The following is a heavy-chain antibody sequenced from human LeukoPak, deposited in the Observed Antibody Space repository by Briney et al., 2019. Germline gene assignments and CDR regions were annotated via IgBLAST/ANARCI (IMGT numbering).Heavy chain of an antibody. V-gene: IGHV3-11*01. Sequence: TGGSLRLSCAASGFTFSDYYMSWIRQAPGKGLEWVSYISSSGSTIYYADSVKGRFIISRDNAKNSLYLQMNSLRAEDTAVYYCARDAAVAGTWPNYYYYGMDVWGQGTTVTVSS. CDR3: ARDAAVAGTWPNYYYYGMDV. J-gene: IGHJ6*02. CDR2: ISSSGSTI. D-gene: IGHD6-19*01. CDR1: GFTFSDYY.